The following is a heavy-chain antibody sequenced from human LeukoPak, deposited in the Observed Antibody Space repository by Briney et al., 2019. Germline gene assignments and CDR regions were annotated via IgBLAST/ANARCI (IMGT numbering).Heavy chain of an antibody. J-gene: IGHJ4*02. Sequence: GGSLRLSCAASGFTFSTHSMSWARQAPGKGLEWVSSISSDSNNIYYVDSVKGRFTVSRDNAKNSLYLQMNSLRAEDTAVYYCARSERWLPPGDWGQGTLVTVSS. CDR1: GFTFSTHS. CDR3: ARSERWLPPGD. CDR2: ISSDSNNI. D-gene: IGHD5-24*01. V-gene: IGHV3-21*01.